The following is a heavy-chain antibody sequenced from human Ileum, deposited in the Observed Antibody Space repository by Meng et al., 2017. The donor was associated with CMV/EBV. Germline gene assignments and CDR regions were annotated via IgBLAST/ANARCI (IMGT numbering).Heavy chain of an antibody. D-gene: IGHD2-15*01. V-gene: IGHV3-11*04. J-gene: IGHJ4*02. Sequence: GESLKISCAASGFTFSDYYMTWIRQTPGKGLEWVSYISRSGTTTYYADSVRGRFTISRDNAKNTLYLQMNSLRAEDTAVYYCARDRVGSCRGITCYYYFDQWGQGTVVTVSS. CDR3: ARDRVGSCRGITCYYYFDQ. CDR2: ISRSGTTT. CDR1: GFTFSDYY.